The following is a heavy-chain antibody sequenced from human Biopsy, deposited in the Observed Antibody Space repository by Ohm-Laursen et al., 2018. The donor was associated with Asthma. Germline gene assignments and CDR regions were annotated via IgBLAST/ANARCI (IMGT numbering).Heavy chain of an antibody. Sequence: SLRLSCAATGFTFDDYGMSWVRQAPGKGLDWVSGINWNGGSTGYADSVKGRFTISRDNAKNSLYLQMQSLRPEDTAFYYCAKSADYYDSTDYLDFWGRGTLVTASS. J-gene: IGHJ4*01. CDR3: AKSADYYDSTDYLDF. D-gene: IGHD3-22*01. V-gene: IGHV3-20*04. CDR1: GFTFDDYG. CDR2: INWNGGST.